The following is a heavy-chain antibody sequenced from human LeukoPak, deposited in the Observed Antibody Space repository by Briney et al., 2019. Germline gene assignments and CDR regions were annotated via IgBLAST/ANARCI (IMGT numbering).Heavy chain of an antibody. CDR2: ISSSSSYI. Sequence: GGSLRLSCAASGFTFSSYAMSWVRQAPGRGLEWVSSISSSSSYIYYADSVKGRFTISRDNAKNSLYLQMNSLRAEDTAVYYCARDAREKPPYFDYWGQGTLVTVSS. CDR1: GFTFSSYA. J-gene: IGHJ4*02. V-gene: IGHV3-21*01. D-gene: IGHD1-14*01. CDR3: ARDAREKPPYFDY.